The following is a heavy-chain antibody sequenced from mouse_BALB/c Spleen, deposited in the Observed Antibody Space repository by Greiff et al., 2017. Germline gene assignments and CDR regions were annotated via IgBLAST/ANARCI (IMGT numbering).Heavy chain of an antibody. Sequence: VQLQQPGAELVKPGASVKLSCKASGYTFTSYWMHWVKQRPGQGLEWIGEINPSNGRTNYNEKFKSKATLTVDKSSSTAYMQLSSLTSEDSAVYYCASYYYGIPFAYWGQGTLVTVSA. V-gene: IGHV1S81*02. J-gene: IGHJ3*01. CDR2: INPSNGRT. CDR1: GYTFTSYW. D-gene: IGHD1-1*01. CDR3: ASYYYGIPFAY.